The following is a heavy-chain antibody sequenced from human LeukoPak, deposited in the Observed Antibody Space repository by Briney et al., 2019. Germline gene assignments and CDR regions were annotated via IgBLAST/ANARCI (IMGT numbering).Heavy chain of an antibody. Sequence: PSQTLSLTCTVSGGSISSGDYYWSWIRQPPGKGLEWIGYIYYSGSTYYNPSLKSRVTISVDTSKNQFSLKLSSVTAADTAVYYCARVTREGGNSRRNAFDIWGQGTMVTVSS. D-gene: IGHD4-23*01. CDR1: GGSISSGDYY. V-gene: IGHV4-30-4*08. CDR2: IYYSGST. CDR3: ARVTREGGNSRRNAFDI. J-gene: IGHJ3*02.